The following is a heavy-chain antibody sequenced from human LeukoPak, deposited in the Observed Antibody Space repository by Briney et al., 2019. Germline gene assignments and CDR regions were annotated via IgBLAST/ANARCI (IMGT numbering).Heavy chain of an antibody. D-gene: IGHD3-3*01. CDR3: ASIGVLRFLEWSYYFNY. V-gene: IGHV4-39*01. J-gene: IGHJ4*02. CDR2: IYYSGST. Sequence: SETLSLTCTVSGGSISSSSYYWGWIRQPPGKGLEWIGSIYYSGSTYYNPSLKSRVTISVDTSKNQFSLKLSSVTAADTAVYYCASIGVLRFLEWSYYFNYWGQGTLVTVSS. CDR1: GGSISSSSYY.